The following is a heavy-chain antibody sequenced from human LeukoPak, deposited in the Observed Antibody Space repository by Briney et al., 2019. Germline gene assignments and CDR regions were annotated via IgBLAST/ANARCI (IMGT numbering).Heavy chain of an antibody. CDR2: IYYSGSS. D-gene: IGHD6-13*01. Sequence: PSETLSLTCTVSGGSLSSYYWSWIRQPPGKGLEWIGYIYYSGSSNYNPSLKSRVTISGDTSNDQFSLKLSSVTAADTAVYYCASGDAGIARFDYWGRGTLVTVSS. CDR1: GGSLSSYY. CDR3: ASGDAGIARFDY. J-gene: IGHJ4*02. V-gene: IGHV4-59*08.